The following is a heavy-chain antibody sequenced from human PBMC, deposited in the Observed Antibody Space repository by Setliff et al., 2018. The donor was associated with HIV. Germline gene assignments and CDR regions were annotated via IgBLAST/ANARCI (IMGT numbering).Heavy chain of an antibody. CDR1: GYSLTSYS. D-gene: IGHD3-3*01. V-gene: IGHV1-69*08. CDR2: IVPTLGSV. J-gene: IGHJ5*02. CDR3: ARVIGDDFWSGTSNWFDP. Sequence: SVKVSCKASGYSLTSYSINWVRQAPGQGLEWMGRIVPTLGSVNYAQKFQGRVTITADKPTTTAYMQIVGLTSEDTAIYYCARVIGDDFWSGTSNWFDPWGQGTVVTVSS.